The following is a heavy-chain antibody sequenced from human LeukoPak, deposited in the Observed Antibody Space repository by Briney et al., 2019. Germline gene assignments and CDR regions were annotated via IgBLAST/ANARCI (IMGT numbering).Heavy chain of an antibody. J-gene: IGHJ4*02. CDR1: GGTFSSYA. CDR2: ISAYNSNT. CDR3: ARDLEGIAVAGNDY. V-gene: IGHV1-18*01. Sequence: ASVKVSCKASGGTFSSYAISWARQAPGQGLEWMGWISAYNSNTNYAQKLQGRVTMTTDTSTSTAYMELRSLRSDDTAVYYCARDLEGIAVAGNDYWGQGTLVTVSS. D-gene: IGHD6-19*01.